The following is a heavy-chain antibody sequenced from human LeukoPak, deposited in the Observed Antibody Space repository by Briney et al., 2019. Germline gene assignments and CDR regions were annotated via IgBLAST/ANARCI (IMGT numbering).Heavy chain of an antibody. Sequence: AESPLISCKGSGYRFTTYWIGWVRQMPGKGLEWMGIIYPGDSDTRYSPSAQITVPISADKSISTAYRQWSSLKASDTAMYYCARARYCSGGRCYAEYWGPGNLCSVSS. CDR3: ARARYCSGGRCYAEY. V-gene: IGHV5-51*01. D-gene: IGHD2-15*01. J-gene: IGHJ4*01. CDR1: GYRFTTYW. CDR2: IYPGDSDT.